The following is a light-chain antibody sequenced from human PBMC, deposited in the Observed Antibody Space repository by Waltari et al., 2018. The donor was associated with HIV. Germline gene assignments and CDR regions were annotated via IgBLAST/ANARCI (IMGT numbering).Light chain of an antibody. CDR2: CAS. V-gene: IGKV3-15*01. Sequence: VVMTQPPATLLVFPGERAPLPYRASQSVNSHLACYQHKPGTPPRPLIYCASTRATGVPARFSGSGSGTEFTLTISNLQYEDFAGYYCQQYNHWPPYTFGQGTKLEIK. J-gene: IGKJ2*01. CDR3: QQYNHWPPYT. CDR1: QSVNSH.